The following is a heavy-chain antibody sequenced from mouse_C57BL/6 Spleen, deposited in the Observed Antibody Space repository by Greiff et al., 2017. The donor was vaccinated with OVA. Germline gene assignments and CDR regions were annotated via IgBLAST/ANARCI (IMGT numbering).Heavy chain of an antibody. CDR1: GYTFPSYW. J-gene: IGHJ1*03. D-gene: IGHD1-1*01. V-gene: IGHV1-50*01. CDR3: ARKVNYGSSYWYFDV. CDR2: IDPSDSYT. Sequence: QVQLQQPGAELVKPGASVKLSCKASGYTFPSYWMQWVKQRPGQGLEWIGEIDPSDSYTNYNQKFKGKATLTVDTSSSTAYMQLSSLTSEDCAVYYCARKVNYGSSYWYFDVWGTGTTVTVSA.